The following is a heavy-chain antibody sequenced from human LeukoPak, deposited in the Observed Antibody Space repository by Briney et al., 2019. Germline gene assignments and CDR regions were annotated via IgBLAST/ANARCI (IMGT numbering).Heavy chain of an antibody. CDR1: GFSVSSTY. CDR3: ARNNGMDV. J-gene: IGHJ6*02. CDR2: IRSGGDT. V-gene: IGHV3-53*01. Sequence: PGGSLRLSCAASGFSVSSTYMSWVRQAPGKGLEWVSVIRSGGDTQYADSVKGRFTVSRDNSKNTLHLQMNSLRAEDTALYHCARNNGMDVWGQGTTVIVSS.